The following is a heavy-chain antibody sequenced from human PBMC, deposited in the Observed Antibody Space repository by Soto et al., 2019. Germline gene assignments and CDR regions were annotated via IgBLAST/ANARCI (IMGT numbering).Heavy chain of an antibody. CDR2: ISSSGSTI. Sequence: GGSLRLSCAASGFTFSSYEMNWVRQAPGKGLEWVSYISSSGSTIYYADSVKVRFTISRDNAKNSLYLQMNSLRAEDTAVYYCARDEGSYGPDYWGQGTLVTV. J-gene: IGHJ4*02. CDR3: ARDEGSYGPDY. CDR1: GFTFSSYE. D-gene: IGHD3-16*01. V-gene: IGHV3-48*03.